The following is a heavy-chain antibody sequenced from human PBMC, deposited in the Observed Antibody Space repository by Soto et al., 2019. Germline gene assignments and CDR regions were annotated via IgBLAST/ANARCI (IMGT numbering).Heavy chain of an antibody. D-gene: IGHD3-10*01. CDR2: IWYDGSNK. CDR3: AREGHYYGSGSYYRIVDY. V-gene: IGHV3-33*01. Sequence: QVQLVESGGGVVQPGRSLRLSCAASGFTFSSYGMHWVRQAPGKGLEWVAVIWYDGSNKYYADSVKGRFTISRDNSKNPLYLQMNSLRAEDTAVYYCAREGHYYGSGSYYRIVDYWGQGTLVTVSS. J-gene: IGHJ4*02. CDR1: GFTFSSYG.